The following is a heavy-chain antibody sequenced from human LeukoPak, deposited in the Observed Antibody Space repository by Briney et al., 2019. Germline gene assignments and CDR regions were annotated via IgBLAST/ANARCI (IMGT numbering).Heavy chain of an antibody. D-gene: IGHD2-2*01. V-gene: IGHV4-34*01. CDR1: GGSFSGYY. Sequence: PSDTLALTCAVYGGSFSGYYWSWIRQPPGKGLEWIGEMNHSGSTNYNPSLKSRVTISVDTSKNQFSLKLSSVTAADTAVYYCARRIVVVPAAQNAFDIWGQGTMVTVSS. CDR3: ARRIVVVPAAQNAFDI. J-gene: IGHJ3*02. CDR2: MNHSGST.